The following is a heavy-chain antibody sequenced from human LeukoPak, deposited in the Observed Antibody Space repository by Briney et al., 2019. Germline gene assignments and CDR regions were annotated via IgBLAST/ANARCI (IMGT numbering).Heavy chain of an antibody. CDR1: GGTFSSYA. CDR3: ARDPSSGWYHAFDI. D-gene: IGHD6-19*01. Sequence: SVKVSCKASGGTFSSYAISWVRQAPGQGLEWMGGIIPIFGTANYAQKFQARVTITADESTSTAYMELSSLRSEDTAVYYCARDPSSGWYHAFDIWGQGTMVTVSS. V-gene: IGHV1-69*13. J-gene: IGHJ3*02. CDR2: IIPIFGTA.